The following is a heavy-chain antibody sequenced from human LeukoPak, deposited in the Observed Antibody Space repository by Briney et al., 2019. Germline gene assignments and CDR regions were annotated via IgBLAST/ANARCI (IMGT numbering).Heavy chain of an antibody. D-gene: IGHD6-19*01. CDR1: GDSISSYY. Sequence: PSETLSLTCTVSGDSISSYYWSWIRQPPGKGLEWIGYIYYSGSTNYNPSLKSRVTMSVDTSKNQFSLKLRSVTAADTAIYYCARDAPSSSYFDYWGQGTLVTVSS. J-gene: IGHJ4*02. V-gene: IGHV4-59*01. CDR2: IYYSGST. CDR3: ARDAPSSSYFDY.